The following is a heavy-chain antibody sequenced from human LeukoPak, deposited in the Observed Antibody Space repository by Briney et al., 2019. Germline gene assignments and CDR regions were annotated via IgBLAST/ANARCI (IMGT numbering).Heavy chain of an antibody. Sequence: PRGSLRLSCAASGFTFSNAWMSWVRQAPGKGLEWVGRIKSKTDGGTTDYAAPVKGRFTISRDDSKNTLYLQMNSLKTEDTAVYYCTTAAVDSGYVTPGYYYYYMEVWRKGTTVTVSS. D-gene: IGHD5-12*01. CDR1: GFTFSNAW. V-gene: IGHV3-15*01. CDR2: IKSKTDGGTT. J-gene: IGHJ6*03. CDR3: TTAAVDSGYVTPGYYYYYMEV.